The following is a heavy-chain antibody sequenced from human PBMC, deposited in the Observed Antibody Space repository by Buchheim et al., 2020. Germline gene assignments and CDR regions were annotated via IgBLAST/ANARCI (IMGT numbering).Heavy chain of an antibody. CDR3: AKPIYNWNDGGSQPFDY. D-gene: IGHD1-20*01. CDR1: GFTFSSYA. CDR2: ISGSGGST. Sequence: EVQLLESGGGLVQPGGSLRLSCAASGFTFSSYAMSWVRQAPGKGLEWVSAISGSGGSTYYADSVKGRFTISRDNSKNTLYLKMNSLRAEDTAVYYCAKPIYNWNDGGSQPFDYWGQGTL. J-gene: IGHJ4*02. V-gene: IGHV3-23*01.